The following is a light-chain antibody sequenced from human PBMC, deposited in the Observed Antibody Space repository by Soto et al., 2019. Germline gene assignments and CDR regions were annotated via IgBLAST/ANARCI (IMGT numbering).Light chain of an antibody. CDR3: QQGDSFPIT. Sequence: DIQMTQFPSSVSASVGDRVTITCRASQSIGSWLAWYQQKPGTVPKLLIYAASSLQSGVPSRFSGSGAGTEFTLTITSLQPEDFGTYYCQQGDSFPITFGQGTRLEIK. CDR2: AAS. V-gene: IGKV1-12*01. CDR1: QSIGSW. J-gene: IGKJ5*01.